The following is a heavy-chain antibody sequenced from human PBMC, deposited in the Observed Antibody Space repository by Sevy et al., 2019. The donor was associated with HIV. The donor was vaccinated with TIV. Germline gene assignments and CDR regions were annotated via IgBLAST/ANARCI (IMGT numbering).Heavy chain of an antibody. CDR2: ISSDGSHK. V-gene: IGHV3-30*03. J-gene: IGHJ1*01. D-gene: IGHD6-6*01. CDR3: ATDSRPNPPVV. Sequence: GGSLRLSCAASEFTFSTYGIHWVRQAPGKGLEWVAIISSDGSHKYYADSVKGRFTISRDNSNNTLYLHATDLRPDDTAIYYCATDSRPNPPVVWGQGTLVTVSS. CDR1: EFTFSTYG.